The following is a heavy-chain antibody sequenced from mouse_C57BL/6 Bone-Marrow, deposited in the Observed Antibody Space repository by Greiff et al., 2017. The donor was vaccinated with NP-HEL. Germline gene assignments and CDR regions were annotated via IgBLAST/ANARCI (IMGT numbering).Heavy chain of an antibody. J-gene: IGHJ1*03. V-gene: IGHV1-9*01. CDR3: ARRAHYYGSSHWYFDV. Sequence: VQLQQSGAELMKPGASVKLSCKATGYTFTGYWIEWVKQRPGHGLEWIGEILPGSGSTNYNEKFKGKATFTADTSSNTAYMQLSSLTTEDSAIXYCARRAHYYGSSHWYFDVWGTGTTVTVSS. CDR2: ILPGSGST. D-gene: IGHD1-1*01. CDR1: GYTFTGYW.